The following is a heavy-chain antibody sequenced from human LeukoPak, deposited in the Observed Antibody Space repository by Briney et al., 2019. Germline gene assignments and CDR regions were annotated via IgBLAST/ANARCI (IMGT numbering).Heavy chain of an antibody. Sequence: SVKVSCKASGGTFSSYAISWVRQAPGQGLEWMGGIIPIFGRANYAQKVQGRVTITADESTSTAYMELSSLRSEDTAVYYCARDYGVVPAANFFYWGQGTLVTVSS. J-gene: IGHJ4*02. D-gene: IGHD2-2*01. CDR3: ARDYGVVPAANFFY. CDR1: GGTFSSYA. CDR2: IIPIFGRA. V-gene: IGHV1-69*01.